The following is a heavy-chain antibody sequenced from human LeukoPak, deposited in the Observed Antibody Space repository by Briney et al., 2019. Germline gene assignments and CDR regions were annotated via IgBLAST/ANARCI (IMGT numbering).Heavy chain of an antibody. CDR2: ISGSGGST. CDR3: AKDTRYSSGLDY. CDR1: GYTFSSYA. Sequence: PGGSLRLSCAESGYTFSSYAMRWVRQAPGKGLEWVSAISGSGGSTYYADSVKGRFTISRDNSKNTLYLQMNSLRAEDTAVYYCAKDTRYSSGLDYWGRGTLVTVSS. D-gene: IGHD6-19*01. J-gene: IGHJ4*02. V-gene: IGHV3-23*01.